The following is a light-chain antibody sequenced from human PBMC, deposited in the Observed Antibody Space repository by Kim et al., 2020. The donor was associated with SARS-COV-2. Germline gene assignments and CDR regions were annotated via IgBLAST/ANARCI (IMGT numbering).Light chain of an antibody. CDR3: QAWDGSIYV. CDR2: QNV. Sequence: SYELTQPPSLSVSPGQTASITCSGDKLGEKYSWWYQQKPGQSPVLVIYQNVKRPSGIPERFSGSKSGNTATLTISGTQAMDEADYYCQAWDGSIYVFGPGTKVTVL. V-gene: IGLV3-1*01. CDR1: KLGEKY. J-gene: IGLJ1*01.